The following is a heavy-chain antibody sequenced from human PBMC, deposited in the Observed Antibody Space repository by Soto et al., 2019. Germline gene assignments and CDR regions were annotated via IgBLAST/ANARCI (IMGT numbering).Heavy chain of an antibody. V-gene: IGHV1-24*01. J-gene: IGHJ6*03. CDR3: ATDPLGRSYDFWRGPAPKDYYYMDV. Sequence: ASVKVSCKVSGYTLTELSMHWVRQAPGKGLEWMGGFDPEDGETIYAQKFQGRVTMTEDTSTGTAYMELSSLRSEDTAVYYCATDPLGRSYDFWRGPAPKDYYYMDVWGKGTTVTVSS. D-gene: IGHD3-3*01. CDR2: FDPEDGET. CDR1: GYTLTELS.